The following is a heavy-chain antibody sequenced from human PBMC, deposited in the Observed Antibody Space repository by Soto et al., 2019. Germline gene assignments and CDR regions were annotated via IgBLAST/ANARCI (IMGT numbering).Heavy chain of an antibody. D-gene: IGHD4-17*01. CDR3: ARTPTVVTPVGWFDP. J-gene: IGHJ5*02. V-gene: IGHV1-69*04. CDR1: GYTFTSYG. Sequence: GASVKVSCKASGYTFTSYGISWVRQAPGQGLEWMGRIIPILGIANYAQKFQGRVTITADKSTSTAYMELSSLRSEDTAVYYCARTPTVVTPVGWFDPWGQGTLVTVSS. CDR2: IIPILGIA.